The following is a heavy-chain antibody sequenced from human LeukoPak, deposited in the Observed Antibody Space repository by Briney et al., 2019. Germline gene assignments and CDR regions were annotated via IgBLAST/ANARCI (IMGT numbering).Heavy chain of an antibody. Sequence: GGSLRLPCAASGFTFDDYAMHWVRQAPGKGLEWVSGISWNSGSIGYADSVKGRFTISRDNAKNSLYLQMNSLRAEDTAVYYCARDYYYYGMDVWGQGTTVTVSS. V-gene: IGHV3-9*01. CDR2: ISWNSGSI. CDR3: ARDYYYYGMDV. J-gene: IGHJ6*02. CDR1: GFTFDDYA.